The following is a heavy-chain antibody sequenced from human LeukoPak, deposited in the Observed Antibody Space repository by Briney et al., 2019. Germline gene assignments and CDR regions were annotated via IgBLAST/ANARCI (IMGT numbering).Heavy chain of an antibody. CDR3: GRDPNGDYIGAFEF. J-gene: IGHJ3*01. D-gene: IGHD4-17*01. V-gene: IGHV3-23*01. Sequence: GGSLRLSCVGSDFTFANYAMTWVRLTPGKGLEWGSSIKGSGSYAMYADSVSGRFTTSRDNSRNTIFLQMTSLRAEDTAIYYCGRDPNGDYIGAFEFWGLGTLVSVSS. CDR2: IKGSGSYA. CDR1: DFTFANYA.